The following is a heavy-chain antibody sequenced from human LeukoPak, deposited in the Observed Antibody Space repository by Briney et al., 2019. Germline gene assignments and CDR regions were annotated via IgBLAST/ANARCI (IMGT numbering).Heavy chain of an antibody. CDR2: INHSGST. Sequence: ASETLSLTCAVYGGSFSGYYWSWIRQPPGKGLEWIGEINHSGSTNYNPSLKSRVTISVDTSKNQFSLKLSSVTAADTAVYYCARGLTVTTRRHFDYWGQGTLVTVSS. D-gene: IGHD4-17*01. CDR3: ARGLTVTTRRHFDY. J-gene: IGHJ4*02. CDR1: GGSFSGYY. V-gene: IGHV4-34*01.